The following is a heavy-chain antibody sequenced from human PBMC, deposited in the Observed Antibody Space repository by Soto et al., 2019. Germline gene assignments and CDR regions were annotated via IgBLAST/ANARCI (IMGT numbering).Heavy chain of an antibody. J-gene: IGHJ4*02. CDR2: ISWNSGTT. Sequence: ELQLVESGGGLVQPGRSLRLSCAASGFTFDDYAMHWVRQVPGKGLEWVSAISWNSGTTGYADSVKGRFTISRDNAKNSLHLQMNSVRPEDTAFYYCAKDIPKGYGDYQFDFWGQGTLVTVSS. V-gene: IGHV3-9*01. D-gene: IGHD4-17*01. CDR1: GFTFDDYA. CDR3: AKDIPKGYGDYQFDF.